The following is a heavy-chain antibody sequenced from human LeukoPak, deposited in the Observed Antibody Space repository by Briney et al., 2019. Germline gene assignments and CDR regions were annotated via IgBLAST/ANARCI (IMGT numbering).Heavy chain of an antibody. D-gene: IGHD2-2*01. Sequence: ASVKVSCKVSGYTFTDYYMHWVQQAPGKGLEWMGLVDPEDGETIYAEKFQGRVTITADTSTDTAYMELSSLRSEDTAVYYCGIIDIVVVPAAKGWGQGTLVTVSS. CDR1: GYTFTDYY. V-gene: IGHV1-69-2*01. CDR2: VDPEDGET. J-gene: IGHJ4*02. CDR3: GIIDIVVVPAAKG.